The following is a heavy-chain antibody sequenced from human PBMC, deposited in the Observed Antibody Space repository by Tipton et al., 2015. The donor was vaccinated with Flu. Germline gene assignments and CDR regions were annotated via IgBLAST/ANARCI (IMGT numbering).Heavy chain of an antibody. V-gene: IGHV4-34*01. J-gene: IGHJ4*01. CDR1: GGSFSGFY. D-gene: IGHD7-27*01. CDR3: AIKVANWGIWEPLDY. Sequence: SCAVYGGSFSGFYWSWIRQPPGRGLEWVGEINHSGTTNYNPPLTGRLTVSADTSKRQSSLRLTSVTAADTAIYYCAIKVANWGIWEPLDYWGHGTLVTVSS. CDR2: INHSGTT.